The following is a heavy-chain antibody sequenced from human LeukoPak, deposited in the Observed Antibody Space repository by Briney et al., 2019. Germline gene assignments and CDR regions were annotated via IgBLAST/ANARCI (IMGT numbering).Heavy chain of an antibody. J-gene: IGHJ4*02. D-gene: IGHD3-3*01. V-gene: IGHV4-39*07. Sequence: PSETLSLTCTVSGGSISSSSYYWGWIRQPPGKGLEWIGSIYYSGSTNYKPSLKSRVTISVDTSKNQFSLKLSSVTAADTAVYYCARGGLFEFLEWLFGDYWGQGTLVTVSS. CDR3: ARGGLFEFLEWLFGDY. CDR1: GGSISSSSYY. CDR2: IYYSGST.